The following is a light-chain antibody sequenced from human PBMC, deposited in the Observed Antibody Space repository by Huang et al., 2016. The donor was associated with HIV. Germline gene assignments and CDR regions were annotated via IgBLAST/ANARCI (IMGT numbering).Light chain of an antibody. Sequence: DIQMTQSPSSLSASVGDRVTITCRASQSISSYLNWYQQKPGKAPVLLIYAASSLQSGVPSRFSGSGSGTDFTLTISSLQPEDFATYYCQQSYSTPPTFGQGTKVEIK. V-gene: IGKV1-39*01. CDR2: AAS. CDR1: QSISSY. CDR3: QQSYSTPPT. J-gene: IGKJ1*01.